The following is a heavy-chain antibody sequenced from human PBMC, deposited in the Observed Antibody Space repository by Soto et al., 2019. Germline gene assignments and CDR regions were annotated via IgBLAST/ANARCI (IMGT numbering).Heavy chain of an antibody. CDR1: GGSISSGDYY. Sequence: PSETLSLTCTVSGGSISSGDYYWSWIRQPPGKGLEWIGYIYYSGSTYYNPSLKSRVTTSVDTSKNQFSLRLSSVTAADTAVYYCARAMSSSWSRYYFDYWGQGTLVTVSS. CDR3: ARAMSSSWSRYYFDY. J-gene: IGHJ4*02. V-gene: IGHV4-30-4*01. D-gene: IGHD6-13*01. CDR2: IYYSGST.